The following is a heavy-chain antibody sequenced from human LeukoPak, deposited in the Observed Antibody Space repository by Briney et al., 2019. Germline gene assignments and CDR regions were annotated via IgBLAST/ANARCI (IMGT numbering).Heavy chain of an antibody. CDR3: ARARLDNLFDP. CDR2: IYYSGST. Sequence: PSETLSLTCTVSGGSISSYYWSWIRQPPGKGLEWIGYIYYSGSTNYNPSLKSRVPISVDTSKNQFSLKLSSVTAADTAVYYCARARLDNLFDPWGQGTLVTVSS. V-gene: IGHV4-59*12. CDR1: GGSISSYY. J-gene: IGHJ5*02.